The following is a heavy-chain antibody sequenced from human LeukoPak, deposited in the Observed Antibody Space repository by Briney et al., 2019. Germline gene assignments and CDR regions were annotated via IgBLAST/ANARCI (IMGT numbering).Heavy chain of an antibody. Sequence: GGSLRLSCAASGFTLSNAWMSWVRQAPGKGLEWVGRIIAKTDVGTADFAAPVKGRFTISRDDSKNTLYLQINSLKTEDTAVYYCTTGRSEFFDYWGQGTLVTVAA. CDR1: GFTLSNAW. CDR2: IIAKTDVGTA. CDR3: TTGRSEFFDY. J-gene: IGHJ4*02. D-gene: IGHD3-3*01. V-gene: IGHV3-15*01.